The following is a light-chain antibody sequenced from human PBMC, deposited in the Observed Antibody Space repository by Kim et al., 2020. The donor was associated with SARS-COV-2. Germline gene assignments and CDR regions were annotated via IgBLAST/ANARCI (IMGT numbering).Light chain of an antibody. V-gene: IGLV1-51*01. CDR3: GTWDDSLSGGV. CDR1: TSNIGKNY. J-gene: IGLJ3*02. Sequence: QSVLTQPPSVSAAPGQKVTISCSGSTSNIGKNYVSWYQELPGTAPKLLIYDNNKRPSGIPDRFSGSKSGTSATLDITGLQTGDEADYYCGTWDDSLSGGVFGGGTKLTVL. CDR2: DNN.